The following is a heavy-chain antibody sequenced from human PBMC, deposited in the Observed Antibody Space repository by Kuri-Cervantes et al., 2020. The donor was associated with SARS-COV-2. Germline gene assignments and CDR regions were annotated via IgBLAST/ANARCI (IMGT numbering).Heavy chain of an antibody. CDR2: IKSKTDGGTT. J-gene: IGHJ6*02. CDR1: GFTFSNAR. D-gene: IGHD2-2*02. V-gene: IGHV3-15*01. CDR3: TTDLPNPTYPRYYYYYYGMDV. Sequence: GGSLRLSCAASGFTFSNARMSWVRQAPGKGLEWVGRIKSKTDGGTTDYAAPVKGRFTISRDGSKNTLYLQMNSLKTEDTAVYYCTTDLPNPTYPRYYYYYYGMDVWGQGTTVTVSS.